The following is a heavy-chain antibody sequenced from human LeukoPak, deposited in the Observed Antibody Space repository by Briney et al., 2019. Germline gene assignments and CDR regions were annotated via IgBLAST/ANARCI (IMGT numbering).Heavy chain of an antibody. J-gene: IGHJ6*04. D-gene: IGHD3-10*02. Sequence: SGGSLRLSCAASGFTFSRYWMSWVRQAPGKGLEWVASINQDESAKVYVDSVKGRFTISRDNAKNSLYLQMNSLRAEDTAVYYCAELGITMIGGVWGKGTTVTISS. V-gene: IGHV3-7*01. CDR1: GFTFSRYW. CDR2: INQDESAK. CDR3: AELGITMIGGV.